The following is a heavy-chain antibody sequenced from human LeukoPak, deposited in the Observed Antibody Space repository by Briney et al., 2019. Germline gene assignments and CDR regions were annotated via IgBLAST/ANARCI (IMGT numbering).Heavy chain of an antibody. D-gene: IGHD2-2*01. CDR1: EFTFSSYG. J-gene: IGHJ6*02. CDR3: AKVPAPAATYYYGMDV. V-gene: IGHV3-30*18. Sequence: GMSLRLSCAASEFTFSSYGMHWVRQAPGKGLEWVAVISYDGSNKYYADSVKGRFTISRDNSKNTLYLQMNSLRAEDTAVYYCAKVPAPAATYYYGMDVWGQGTTVTVSS. CDR2: ISYDGSNK.